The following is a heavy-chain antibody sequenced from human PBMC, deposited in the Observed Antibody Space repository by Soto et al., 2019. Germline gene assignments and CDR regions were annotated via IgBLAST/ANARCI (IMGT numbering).Heavy chain of an antibody. Sequence: HVQLVESGGGVVQPGRSLRLSCAASGFTFSSYGMNWVRQAPGKGLEWVALIWYDGSKKYYADSVKDRFTISRDNSKNTLYLHMNSLRADDTAVYYCARKDYGENVGYWGQGTLVTVSS. J-gene: IGHJ4*02. CDR3: ARKDYGENVGY. D-gene: IGHD4-17*01. V-gene: IGHV3-33*01. CDR2: IWYDGSKK. CDR1: GFTFSSYG.